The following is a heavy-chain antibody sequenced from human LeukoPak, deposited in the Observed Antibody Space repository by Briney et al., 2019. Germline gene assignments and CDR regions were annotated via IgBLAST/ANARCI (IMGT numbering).Heavy chain of an antibody. Sequence: GGSLRLSCAASGFTFSSYGMHWVRQARGTGLEWVAGMREDGGQEYYVDSVRGRFTISRDSAKNSLYLQMNSLRVEDTAVYYCVRALSSSSPYWGQGTLVTVSS. J-gene: IGHJ4*02. CDR2: MREDGGQE. CDR1: GFTFSSYG. D-gene: IGHD6-6*01. V-gene: IGHV3-7*03. CDR3: VRALSSSSPY.